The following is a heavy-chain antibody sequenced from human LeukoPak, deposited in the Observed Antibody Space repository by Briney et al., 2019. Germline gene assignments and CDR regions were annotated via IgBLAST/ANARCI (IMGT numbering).Heavy chain of an antibody. CDR3: ARQGWVIPDQGSYYMDV. J-gene: IGHJ6*03. CDR1: GYSFTSYW. CDR2: IYPGDSDT. Sequence: GESLKISCTGSGYSFTSYWISWVRQMPGKGLEWMGIIYPGDSDTRYSPSFQGQVTISADESISTAYLQWSSLKASDTAMYYCARQGWVIPDQGSYYMDVWGKGTTVTVSS. V-gene: IGHV5-51*01. D-gene: IGHD3-22*01.